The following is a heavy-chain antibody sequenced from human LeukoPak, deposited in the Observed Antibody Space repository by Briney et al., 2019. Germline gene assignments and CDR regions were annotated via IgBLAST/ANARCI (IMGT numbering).Heavy chain of an antibody. D-gene: IGHD3-10*01. J-gene: IGHJ4*02. V-gene: IGHV1-24*01. Sequence: GASVKVSCTVSGSTLTKISIDWVRQAPGKGVEWMGSLSPRDGETSHAQNFQGRFNTTADTSTDTAYMEMSSLDSGDTAVYYCATGAMVYDYWGQGTLVIVSS. CDR2: LSPRDGET. CDR3: ATGAMVYDY. CDR1: GSTLTKIS.